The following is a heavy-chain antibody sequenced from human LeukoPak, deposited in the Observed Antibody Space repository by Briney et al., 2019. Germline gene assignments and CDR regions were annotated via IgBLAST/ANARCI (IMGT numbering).Heavy chain of an antibody. CDR2: IIPIFGTA. CDR3: SRVIDDILTGGYYFDY. D-gene: IGHD3-9*01. J-gene: IGHJ4*02. V-gene: IGHV1-69*06. Sequence: ASVKVSCKASGGTFSSYDLICVRQAPGQGLEWMGGIIPIFGTANYEQKLQGRVTITADKSTSTAYMELTSLRSEDTAVYYCSRVIDDILTGGYYFDYWGQGTLVTVSS. CDR1: GGTFSSYD.